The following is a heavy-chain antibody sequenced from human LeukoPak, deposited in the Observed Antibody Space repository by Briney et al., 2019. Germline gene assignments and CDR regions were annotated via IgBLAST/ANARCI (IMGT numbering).Heavy chain of an antibody. CDR3: AKGDWGLVSMFEY. D-gene: IGHD3-10*02. J-gene: IGHJ4*02. CDR1: GFTFSSYA. V-gene: IGHV3-23*01. CDR2: TSGSGGST. Sequence: GGSLRLSCAAPGFTFSSYAMSWVRQAPGKGLEWVSATSGSGGSTYYADSVKGRFTISRDNSKNTLYLQMNSLRAEDTAVYYCAKGDWGLVSMFEYWGQGTLVTVSS.